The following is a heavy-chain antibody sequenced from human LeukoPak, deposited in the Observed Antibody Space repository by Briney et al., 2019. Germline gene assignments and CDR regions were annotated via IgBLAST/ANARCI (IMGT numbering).Heavy chain of an antibody. CDR1: GGSISSYY. CDR2: FFYSGSP. J-gene: IGHJ4*02. CDR3: ARVGQTVAAGTYDY. V-gene: IGHV4-59*08. D-gene: IGHD6-13*01. Sequence: SETLSLTRTVSGGSISSYYWSWIRQSPGKGLEWIGNFFYSGSPNYNPSLKSRVTESFDTSKNQFSLKLSSVTAADTAVYYCARVGQTVAAGTYDYWGQGTLVTVSS.